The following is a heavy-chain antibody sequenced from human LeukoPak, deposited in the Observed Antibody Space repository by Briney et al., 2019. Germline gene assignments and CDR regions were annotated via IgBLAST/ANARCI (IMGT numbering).Heavy chain of an antibody. Sequence: GASVKVSCKASGGTFSSYAISWVRQAPGQGLEWMGRIIPIFGIANYAQKFQGRVTITADKSTSTAYMELSSLRSEDTAVYYCAEDGYNHVSPLVYWGQGTLVTVSS. V-gene: IGHV1-69*04. J-gene: IGHJ4*02. D-gene: IGHD5-24*01. CDR3: AEDGYNHVSPLVY. CDR1: GGTFSSYA. CDR2: IIPIFGIA.